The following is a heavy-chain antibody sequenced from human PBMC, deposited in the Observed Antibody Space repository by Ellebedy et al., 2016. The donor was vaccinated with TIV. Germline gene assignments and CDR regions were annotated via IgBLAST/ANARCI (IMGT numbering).Heavy chain of an antibody. CDR1: GFTFTSYA. V-gene: IGHV3-23*01. D-gene: IGHD4-17*01. J-gene: IGHJ4*02. CDR2: ISSSGGST. CDR3: EKDQRTPATVTTGLADS. Sequence: GESLKISCAASGFTFTSYAMSRLRQAPGKGLEWVATISSSGGSTYYADSVKGRFTISRDISKNTLYLQMNSLRAEDTAVYYCEKDQRTPATVTTGLADSWGQGTLVTVSS.